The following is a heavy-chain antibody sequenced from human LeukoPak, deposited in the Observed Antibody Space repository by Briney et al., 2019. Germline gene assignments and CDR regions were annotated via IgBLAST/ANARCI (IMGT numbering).Heavy chain of an antibody. V-gene: IGHV1-8*01. D-gene: IGHD6-13*01. CDR1: GYTFTSYD. J-gene: IGHJ4*02. CDR3: ARIAAAGNRRLNY. CDR2: MNPNSGNT. Sequence: GASVKVSCKASGYTFTSYDINWVRQATGQGLEWMGWMNPNSGNTGYAQKFRGRITMTRNTSISTAYMELSSLTSEDTAVYYCARIAAAGNRRLNYWGQGTLITVSS.